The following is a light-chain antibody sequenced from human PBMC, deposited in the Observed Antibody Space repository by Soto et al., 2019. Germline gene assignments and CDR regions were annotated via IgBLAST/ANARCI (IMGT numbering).Light chain of an antibody. CDR3: QDYSPYSWT. CDR1: QSVSNNY. J-gene: IGKJ1*01. V-gene: IGKV3-20*01. CDR2: GAS. Sequence: EIVLTQSPGTVSLSPGERATLSCRASQSVSNNYLAWYQQKPGQAPRLLIYGASNRATGIPDRFSGSGSGTEFTLTISSLQPDDFATYYCQDYSPYSWTFGQGTKVDIK.